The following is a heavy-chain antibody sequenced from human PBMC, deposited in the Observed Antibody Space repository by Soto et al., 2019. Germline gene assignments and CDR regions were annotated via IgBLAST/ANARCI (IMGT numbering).Heavy chain of an antibody. CDR2: IYHSGST. Sequence: PPETLSLTCTVSGGSITSAGYYWSWIRQHPGKGLEWIGYIYHSGSTYYNPTLKSRVTISVNTSKNQFFLKVSSVTAADTAVYYRARDKNENWFDSWGQGTLVTVS. J-gene: IGHJ5*01. V-gene: IGHV4-31*03. CDR1: GGSITSAGYY. CDR3: ARDKNENWFDS.